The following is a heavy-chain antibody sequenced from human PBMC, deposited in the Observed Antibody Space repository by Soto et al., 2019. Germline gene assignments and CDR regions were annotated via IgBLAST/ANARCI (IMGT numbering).Heavy chain of an antibody. CDR2: IYWADDK. D-gene: IGHD1-26*01. V-gene: IGHV2-5*02. CDR1: GFSLSTSGVG. CDR3: AHSLYSHYYYYYMDV. Sequence: QITLKESGPTLVKPTQPLTLTCTFSGFSLSTSGVGVGWIRQPPGKALEWLALIYWADDKRYSPSLKSRLTSTKDTSKNQVVLTMTNMDPVDTATYYCAHSLYSHYYYYYMDVWGKGTTVTVSS. J-gene: IGHJ6*03.